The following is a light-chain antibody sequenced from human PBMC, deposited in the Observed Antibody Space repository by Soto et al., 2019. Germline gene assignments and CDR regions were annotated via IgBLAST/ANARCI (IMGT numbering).Light chain of an antibody. CDR2: DAS. V-gene: IGKV1-33*01. Sequence: DIQMTQSPSSLSASVGDRVTITCQASQDISNYLNWYQQKPGKAPKLLIYDASDLETGVPSRFSGSGFGTNFTFTSSSLQPEDIATYYCQEYENLPGVTFGPGTKVDIK. J-gene: IGKJ3*01. CDR1: QDISNY. CDR3: QEYENLPGVT.